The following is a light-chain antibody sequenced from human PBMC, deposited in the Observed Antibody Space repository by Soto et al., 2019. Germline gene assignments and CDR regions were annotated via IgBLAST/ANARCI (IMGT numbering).Light chain of an antibody. CDR2: KAS. J-gene: IGKJ1*01. Sequence: DIQMPQSPSTLSASVGDRVTLTCRASQSISSWLAWYQQKPGQAPKLLIYKASNLEGGVPSRFSGSGSGTEFTLTISGLQPDDFATYYCQQYNSYTWTFAQGAKVDI. CDR1: QSISSW. V-gene: IGKV1-5*03. CDR3: QQYNSYTWT.